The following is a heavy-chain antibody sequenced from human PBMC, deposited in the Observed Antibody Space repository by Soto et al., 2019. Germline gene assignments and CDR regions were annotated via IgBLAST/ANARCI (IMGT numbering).Heavy chain of an antibody. J-gene: IGHJ4*02. CDR2: IYHTGTT. CDR3: ASLHSSGWYYFDY. V-gene: IGHV4-38-2*01. D-gene: IGHD6-19*01. CDR1: GDSISNGYY. Sequence: PSETLSLTCAVSGDSISNGYYWAWIRQPPGKGLEWVASIYHTGTTYYNPSLTSRVTISVDTSKNQFSLRLSSVTAADSAVYYCASLHSSGWYYFDYWGQGTLVTVSS.